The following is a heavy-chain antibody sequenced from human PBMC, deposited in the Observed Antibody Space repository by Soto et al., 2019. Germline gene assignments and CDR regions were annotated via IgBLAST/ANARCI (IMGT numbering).Heavy chain of an antibody. J-gene: IGHJ4*02. CDR3: ARDDCSGGSCYRGDFDY. D-gene: IGHD2-15*01. Sequence: QVQLVQSGAEVKKPGSSVKVSCKASGGTFSSYAISWVRQAPGQGLEWMGVIIPIFGTANYAQKFQGRVTITADESTSTAYMELSSLRSEDTAVYYCARDDCSGGSCYRGDFDYWGQGTLVTVSS. V-gene: IGHV1-69*01. CDR2: IIPIFGTA. CDR1: GGTFSSYA.